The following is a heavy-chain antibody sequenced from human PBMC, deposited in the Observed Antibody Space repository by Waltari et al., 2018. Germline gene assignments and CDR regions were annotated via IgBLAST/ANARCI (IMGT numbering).Heavy chain of an antibody. D-gene: IGHD3-10*01. V-gene: IGHV3-7*01. J-gene: IGHJ4*02. CDR1: GFTFSTSW. CDR3: AKDTGGSLDY. CDR2: IKQDGRE. Sequence: EVQLVESGGGLVQPGGSLKPSCAASGFTFSTSWMAWVRQAPGKGLEWVANIKQDGREKNVESVKGRFTISRDNAKNSLYLQMNSLRVEDTAIYYCAKDTGGSLDYWGQGTLVTVSS.